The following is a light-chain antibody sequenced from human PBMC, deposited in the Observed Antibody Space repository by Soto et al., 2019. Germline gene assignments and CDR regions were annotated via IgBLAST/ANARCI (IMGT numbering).Light chain of an antibody. CDR2: TTN. V-gene: IGLV1-44*01. CDR1: NSNIGSDI. CDR3: ATWDGGLTGPLV. Sequence: QSVLTQPPSASGTPGQRATISCCGSNSNIGSDIVNCYQLLPGAAPEVLINTTNQRPSGVPERFSGSKSGTSASLAISGLQSEDEANSSCATWDGGLTGPLVFGTGTNVTVL. J-gene: IGLJ1*01.